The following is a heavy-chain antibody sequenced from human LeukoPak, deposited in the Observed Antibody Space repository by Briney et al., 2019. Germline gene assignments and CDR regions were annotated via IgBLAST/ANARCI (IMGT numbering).Heavy chain of an antibody. CDR1: GGSFSGCY. Sequence: SETLSLTCAVYGGSFSGCYWSWIRQPPGKGLEWIGSIYYSGSTYYNPSLKSRVTISVDTSKNQFSLKLSSVTAADTAVYYCASLLGYCSGGSCPITQYYGMDVWGQGTTVTVSS. J-gene: IGHJ6*02. D-gene: IGHD2-15*01. V-gene: IGHV4-34*01. CDR2: IYYSGST. CDR3: ASLLGYCSGGSCPITQYYGMDV.